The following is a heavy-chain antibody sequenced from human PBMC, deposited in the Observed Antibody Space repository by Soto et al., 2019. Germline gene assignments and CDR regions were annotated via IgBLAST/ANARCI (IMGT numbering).Heavy chain of an antibody. Sequence: QVQLVQSGAEVKKPGFSVKVSCKASGGTFSSYAISWVRQAPGQGLEWMGGIIPIFGTANYAQKFQGRVTITADESTSTAYMELSSLRSEDTAVYYCARGRDCTNGVCSYFDYWGQGTLVTVSS. J-gene: IGHJ4*02. CDR2: IIPIFGTA. CDR1: GGTFSSYA. D-gene: IGHD2-8*01. V-gene: IGHV1-69*01. CDR3: ARGRDCTNGVCSYFDY.